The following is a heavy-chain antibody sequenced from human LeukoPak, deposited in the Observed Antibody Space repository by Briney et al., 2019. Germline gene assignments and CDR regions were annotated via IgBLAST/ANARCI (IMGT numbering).Heavy chain of an antibody. J-gene: IGHJ3*02. Sequence: SETLSLTCTVSGGSISSSSYYWGWIRQPPGKGLEWIGSIYYSGSTYYNPSLKSRVTISVDTSKNQFSLKLSSVTAADTAVYYCARPNSSGWFHAFDIWGQGTMVTVSS. CDR3: ARPNSSGWFHAFDI. D-gene: IGHD6-19*01. CDR1: GGSISSSSYY. CDR2: IYYSGST. V-gene: IGHV4-39*01.